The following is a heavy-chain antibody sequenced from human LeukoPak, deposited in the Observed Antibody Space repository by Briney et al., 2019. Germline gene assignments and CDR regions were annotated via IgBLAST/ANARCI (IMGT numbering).Heavy chain of an antibody. Sequence: PGGSLRLSCAASGFTFSPYAMSWVRQAPGKGLEWVAVISYDGSNKYYADSVKGRFTISRDKSKNTLYLQMNSLRAEDTAVYYCANKRGYSYGYFDYWGQGTLVTVSS. J-gene: IGHJ4*02. CDR3: ANKRGYSYGYFDY. CDR2: ISYDGSNK. D-gene: IGHD5-18*01. CDR1: GFTFSPYA. V-gene: IGHV3-30-3*01.